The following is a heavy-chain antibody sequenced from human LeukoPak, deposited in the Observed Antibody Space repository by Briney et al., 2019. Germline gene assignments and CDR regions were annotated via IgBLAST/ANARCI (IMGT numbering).Heavy chain of an antibody. V-gene: IGHV4-34*01. J-gene: IGHJ4*02. CDR1: GGSFSAYY. Sequence: SETLSLTCAVYGGSFSAYYWSWIRQPPGKGLEWIGEIHHSGSTNYNPSLKSRVTISVDTSKNQFSLKLSSVTAADTAVYYCARQNNWGTYYFDYWGQGTLVTVSS. D-gene: IGHD7-27*01. CDR3: ARQNNWGTYYFDY. CDR2: IHHSGST.